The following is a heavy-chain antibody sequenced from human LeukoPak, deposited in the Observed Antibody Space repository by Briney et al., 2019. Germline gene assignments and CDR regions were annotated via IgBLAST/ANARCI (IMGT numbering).Heavy chain of an antibody. Sequence: GGSLRLSCAAPGFTISDNYMSWVRQSPGKGLEWVSDLYGGGDTYYASSVRGRFTISRHNSKNTLYLQMNSLRVEDTAVYYCARDSYSDSEAVPWFDPWGQGTLVTVSS. CDR1: GFTISDNY. V-gene: IGHV3-66*01. D-gene: IGHD5-12*01. CDR2: LYGGGDT. CDR3: ARDSYSDSEAVPWFDP. J-gene: IGHJ5*02.